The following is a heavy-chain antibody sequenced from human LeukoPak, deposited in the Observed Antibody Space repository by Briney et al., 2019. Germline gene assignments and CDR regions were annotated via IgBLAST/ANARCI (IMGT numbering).Heavy chain of an antibody. CDR1: GYTFTGYY. Sequence: ASVKVSCKASGYTFTGYYMHWVRQAPGQGLEWMGWINPNSGGTNYAQRFQGRVTMTRDTSISTAYMELSRLRSDDTAVYYCARGITDFDWLLSVGYFDYWGQGTLVTVSS. V-gene: IGHV1-2*02. J-gene: IGHJ4*02. D-gene: IGHD3-9*01. CDR2: INPNSGGT. CDR3: ARGITDFDWLLSVGYFDY.